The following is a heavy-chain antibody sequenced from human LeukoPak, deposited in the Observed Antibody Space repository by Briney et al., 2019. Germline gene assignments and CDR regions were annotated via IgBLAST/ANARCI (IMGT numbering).Heavy chain of an antibody. D-gene: IGHD3-3*01. Sequence: ASVNVSCKASGYTFTSYGISWVRQAPGQGLEWMGWISAYNGNTNYAQKLQGRVTMTTDTSTSTAYMELRSLRSDDTAVYYCARGQADFWSGYAGYWGQGTLVTVSS. CDR1: GYTFTSYG. J-gene: IGHJ4*02. CDR2: ISAYNGNT. CDR3: ARGQADFWSGYAGY. V-gene: IGHV1-18*01.